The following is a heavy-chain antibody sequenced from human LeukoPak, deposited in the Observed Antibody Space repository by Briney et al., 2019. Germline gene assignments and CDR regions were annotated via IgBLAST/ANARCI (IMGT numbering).Heavy chain of an antibody. Sequence: GASVKVSCKASGGTFSSYAISWVRQAPGQGLEWMGGIIPIFGTANYAQKFQGRVTITADKSTSTAYMELSSLRSEDTAVYYCAKDWGEYFDYVWGSFTSFDSWGQGTLVTVSS. CDR2: IIPIFGTA. CDR1: GGTFSSYA. J-gene: IGHJ4*02. D-gene: IGHD3-16*01. V-gene: IGHV1-69*06. CDR3: AKDWGEYFDYVWGSFTSFDS.